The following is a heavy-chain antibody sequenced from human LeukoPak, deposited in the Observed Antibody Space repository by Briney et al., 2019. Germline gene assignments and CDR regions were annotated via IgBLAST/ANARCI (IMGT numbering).Heavy chain of an antibody. CDR1: GDSVSSNSAA. J-gene: IGHJ5*02. CDR3: ASLSEYCSHGSCYLGWFDP. V-gene: IGHV6-1*01. CDR2: TYYRSKWYN. D-gene: IGHD2-15*01. Sequence: SQTLSLTCAISGDSVSSNSAAWNWIRQSPSRGLEWLGRTYYRSKWYNDYAVSVKSRITINPDTSKNQFSLQLNSVTPEDTAVYYCASLSEYCSHGSCYLGWFDPWGQGTLVTVSS.